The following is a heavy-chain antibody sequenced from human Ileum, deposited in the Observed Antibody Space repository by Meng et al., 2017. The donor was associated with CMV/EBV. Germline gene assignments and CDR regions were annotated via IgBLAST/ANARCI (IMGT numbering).Heavy chain of an antibody. CDR2: IYYSGST. D-gene: IGHD6-6*01. CDR1: GGSISSSSYY. Sequence: HDASPGLVTPSETLSLTCNVSGGSISSSSYYWGWIRQPPGKGLEWIGSIYYSGSTYYNPSLKSRVTISVDTSKNQFSLKLSSVTAADTAVYYCARLRSIAAREVFDYWGQGTLVTVSS. CDR3: ARLRSIAAREVFDY. V-gene: IGHV4-39*07. J-gene: IGHJ4*02.